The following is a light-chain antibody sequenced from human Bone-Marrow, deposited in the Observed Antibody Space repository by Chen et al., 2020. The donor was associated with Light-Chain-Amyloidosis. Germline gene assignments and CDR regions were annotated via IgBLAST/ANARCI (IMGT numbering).Light chain of an antibody. V-gene: IGLV3-21*02. J-gene: IGLJ3*02. CDR2: DDS. CDR1: NIGSTS. CDR3: QVWDRSSDRPV. Sequence: SYVLTQPSSVSVAPGQTATIACGGNNIGSTSVHWYQQTPGQAPLLVVYDDSDRPSGIPERFSGSNSGNTPTLTISRVEAGDEADYYCQVWDRSSDRPVFGGGTKLTVL.